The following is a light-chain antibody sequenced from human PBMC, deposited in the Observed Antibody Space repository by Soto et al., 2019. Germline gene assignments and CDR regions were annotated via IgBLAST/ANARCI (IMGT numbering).Light chain of an antibody. CDR1: SSDVGDYNY. CDR3: CSYMRNSLYV. Sequence: LAQPASVSGSPGQSITISCTGTSSDVGDYNYVSWYQQHPGKAPKLMISAVSNRPSGVSDRFSGSKSGNTASLTISGLQAEDEADYYCSYMRNSLYVFGTGTKVTVL. J-gene: IGLJ1*01. V-gene: IGLV2-14*01. CDR2: AVS.